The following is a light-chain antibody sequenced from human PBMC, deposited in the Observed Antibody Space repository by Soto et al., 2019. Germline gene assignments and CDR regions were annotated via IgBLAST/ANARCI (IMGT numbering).Light chain of an antibody. J-gene: IGKJ1*01. CDR2: GAS. Sequence: EIVLTQSPGTLSLSPGERVTLSCRASQSLSGSYLAWYQQKPGQAPRLLIHGASSRATGIPDRFSGSGSGTDFTLTISRLEPEDFAGYYCQQYGRSPLPFGQGTKVEIK. CDR1: QSLSGSY. V-gene: IGKV3-20*01. CDR3: QQYGRSPLP.